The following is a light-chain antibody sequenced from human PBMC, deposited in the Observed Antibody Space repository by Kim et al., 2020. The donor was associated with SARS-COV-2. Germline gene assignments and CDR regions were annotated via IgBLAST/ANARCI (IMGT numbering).Light chain of an antibody. Sequence: EIVMTQSPATLSVSPGERATLSCRASQIVSSNLAWYQQTPGQAPRLLIYGASTRATGIPARFSGSGSGTEFTLTISSLQSEDFAVYYCQHYNYCLLVTFGGGTKVDIK. CDR2: GAS. CDR1: QIVSSN. CDR3: QHYNYCLLVT. V-gene: IGKV3-15*01. J-gene: IGKJ4*01.